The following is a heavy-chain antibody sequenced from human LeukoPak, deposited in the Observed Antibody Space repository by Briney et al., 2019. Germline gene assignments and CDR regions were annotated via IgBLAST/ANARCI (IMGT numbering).Heavy chain of an antibody. CDR2: INPNSGGT. Sequence: ASVKVSCKASGYTFTGYYMHWVRQAPGQGLEWMGRINPNSGGTNYAQKFQGRVTITRDTSISTAYMELSRLRSDDTAVYYCARDLHDSSGYYFGYWGQGTLVTVSS. CDR3: ARDLHDSSGYYFGY. J-gene: IGHJ4*02. V-gene: IGHV1-2*06. CDR1: GYTFTGYY. D-gene: IGHD3-22*01.